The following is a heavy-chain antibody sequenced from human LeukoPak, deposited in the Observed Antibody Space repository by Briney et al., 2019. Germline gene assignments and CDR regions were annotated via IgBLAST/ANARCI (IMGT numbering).Heavy chain of an antibody. CDR1: GYTFTSYD. CDR3: ARFHQLLPFYYYGMDV. CDR2: MNPNSGNA. Sequence: ASVKVSCKASGYTFTSYDINWVRQATGQGLEWMGWMNPNSGNAGYAQKFQGRVTMTRNTSISTAYMELSSLRSEDTAVYYCARFHQLLPFYYYGMDVWGQGTTVTVSS. D-gene: IGHD2-2*01. V-gene: IGHV1-8*01. J-gene: IGHJ6*02.